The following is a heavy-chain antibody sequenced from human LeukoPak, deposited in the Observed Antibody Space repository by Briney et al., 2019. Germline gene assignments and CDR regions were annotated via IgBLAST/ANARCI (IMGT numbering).Heavy chain of an antibody. CDR3: ARGSGGGKINYYFDY. Sequence: ASVKVSCKASGYTFTGYYIHWVRQAPGQGLEWMAWINPDSGGTKYAQKFQGRVIMTRDTSIKTAYMELSRLTYDDTAVYYCARGSGGGKINYYFDYWGQGTLVTVSS. CDR2: INPDSGGT. J-gene: IGHJ4*02. CDR1: GYTFTGYY. D-gene: IGHD2-15*01. V-gene: IGHV1-2*02.